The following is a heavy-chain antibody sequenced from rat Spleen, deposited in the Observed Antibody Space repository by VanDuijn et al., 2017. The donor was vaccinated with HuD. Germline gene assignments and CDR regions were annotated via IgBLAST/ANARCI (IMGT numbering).Heavy chain of an antibody. J-gene: IGHJ4*01. V-gene: IGHV2-45*01. Sequence: QVQLMESGPGLVQPSETLSLTCTVSGFSLINYSVHWVRQPPGKGLEWVGVMWRSGSTEYNSGLKSRLSISRDTSKNHIFLKMNSLQSEDTTTYYCARAPVNGYVMDAWGQGASVTVSS. CDR2: MWRSGST. CDR3: ARAPVNGYVMDA. CDR1: GFSLINYS.